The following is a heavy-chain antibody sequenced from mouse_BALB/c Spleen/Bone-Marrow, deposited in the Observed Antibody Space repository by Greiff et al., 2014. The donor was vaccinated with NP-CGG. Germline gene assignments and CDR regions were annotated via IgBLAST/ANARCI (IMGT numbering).Heavy chain of an antibody. V-gene: IGHV5-17*02. CDR2: ISSGSSTI. J-gene: IGHJ4*01. Sequence: VQLQQSGGGLVQPGGSRKLSCAASGFTFSSFGMHWVRQAPEKGLEWVAYISSGSSTIYYADTLKGRFTISRDNPKNTLFLQMTSLRSEDTAMYYWARSGYDVTYCYAMDYWGQGTSVTVSS. D-gene: IGHD2-14*01. CDR1: GFTFSSFG. CDR3: ARSGYDVTYCYAMDY.